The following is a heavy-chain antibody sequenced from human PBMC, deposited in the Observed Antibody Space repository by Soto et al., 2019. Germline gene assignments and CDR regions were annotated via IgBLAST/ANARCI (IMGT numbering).Heavy chain of an antibody. J-gene: IGHJ1*01. CDR1: GFTFSSYG. Sequence: QVPLVESGGGVVQPGRSLRLSCAASGFTFSSYGMHWVRQAPGKGLEWVAVISYDESNKYYADSVKGRFTISRDNSKNTLYLQMNSLRAEDTAVYYCTKGVVAITSYFQHWGQGTLVTVSS. V-gene: IGHV3-30*18. D-gene: IGHD3-22*01. CDR3: TKGVVAITSYFQH. CDR2: ISYDESNK.